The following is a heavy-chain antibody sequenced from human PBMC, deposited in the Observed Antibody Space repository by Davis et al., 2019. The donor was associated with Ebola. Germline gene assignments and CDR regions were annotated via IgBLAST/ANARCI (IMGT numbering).Heavy chain of an antibody. CDR1: GFTFNTYG. Sequence: GESLKISCIVSGFTFNTYGMHWVRQAPGKGLEWVAVISYDGSNKYYADSVKGRFTISRDNSKNTLYLQMNSLRAEDTAVYYCAKGDRMDVWGKGTTVTVSS. CDR2: ISYDGSNK. V-gene: IGHV3-30*18. CDR3: AKGDRMDV. J-gene: IGHJ6*04.